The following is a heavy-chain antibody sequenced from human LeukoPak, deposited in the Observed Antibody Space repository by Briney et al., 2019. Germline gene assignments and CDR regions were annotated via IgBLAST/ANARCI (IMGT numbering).Heavy chain of an antibody. Sequence: SETLSLTCTVSGGSISSYYWSWIRQPAGKGLEWIGRIYTSGSTNYNPSLTSRVTISVDTSKNQFSLKLSSVTAADTAVYYCARDSRWGNYYDSSGLGYYMDVWGKGTTVTISS. CDR1: GGSISSYY. CDR2: IYTSGST. CDR3: ARDSRWGNYYDSSGLGYYMDV. D-gene: IGHD3-22*01. J-gene: IGHJ6*03. V-gene: IGHV4-4*07.